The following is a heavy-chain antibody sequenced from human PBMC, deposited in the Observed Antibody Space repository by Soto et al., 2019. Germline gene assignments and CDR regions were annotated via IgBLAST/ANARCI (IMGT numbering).Heavy chain of an antibody. Sequence: ASVKVCCKASGYTFSKYGISWVRQAPGQGLEWMGWISAYNGNTKYAQKLQGRVTMTTDTSTSTAYMELRSLRSDDTAVYYCARDSPPVDYWGQGTLVTVSS. CDR3: ARDSPPVDY. CDR1: GYTFSKYG. V-gene: IGHV1-18*01. J-gene: IGHJ4*02. CDR2: ISAYNGNT.